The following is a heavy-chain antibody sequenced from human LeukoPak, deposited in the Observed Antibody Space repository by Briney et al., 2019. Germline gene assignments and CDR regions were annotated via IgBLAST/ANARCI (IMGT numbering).Heavy chain of an antibody. CDR2: INHSGST. J-gene: IGHJ4*02. CDR3: ARGDYGLLGY. Sequence: SETPSLTCAVYGGSFSGYYWSWIRQPPGKGLEWIGEINHSGSTNYNPSLKSRVTISVDTSKNQFSLNLSSGTAADTAVYYCARGDYGLLGYWGQGSLVTVSS. V-gene: IGHV4-34*01. CDR1: GGSFSGYY. D-gene: IGHD4-17*01.